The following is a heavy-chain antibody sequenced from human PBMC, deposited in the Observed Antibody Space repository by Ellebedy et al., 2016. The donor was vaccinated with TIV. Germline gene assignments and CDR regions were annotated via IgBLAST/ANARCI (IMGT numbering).Heavy chain of an antibody. Sequence: ASVKVSCXASGYTFTDNYIHWVRQAPGQGLEWMGWIHPNSGATKYAQKFEGWVTMTRDTSISTVYIELSRSRSDDTAVYYCARAGLEPRSVDYYFYGLDVWGQGTAVTVSS. J-gene: IGHJ6*02. CDR1: GYTFTDNY. CDR3: ARAGLEPRSVDYYFYGLDV. D-gene: IGHD1-1*01. CDR2: IHPNSGAT. V-gene: IGHV1-2*04.